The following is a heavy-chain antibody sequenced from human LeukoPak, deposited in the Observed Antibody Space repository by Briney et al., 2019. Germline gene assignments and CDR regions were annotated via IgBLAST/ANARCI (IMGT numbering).Heavy chain of an antibody. Sequence: GGSLRLSCAASGFTFSSYGMHWVRQAPGKGLEWVAVISYDGSNKYYADSVKGRFTISRDNSKNTLYLQMNSLRAEDTAVYYCAKRGVVYGFPGAFDIWSQGTMVTVSS. CDR2: ISYDGSNK. J-gene: IGHJ3*02. D-gene: IGHD3-3*01. CDR3: AKRGVVYGFPGAFDI. V-gene: IGHV3-30*18. CDR1: GFTFSSYG.